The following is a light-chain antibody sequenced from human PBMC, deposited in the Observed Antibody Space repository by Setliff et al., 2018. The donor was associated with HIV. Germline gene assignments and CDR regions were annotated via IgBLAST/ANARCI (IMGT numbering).Light chain of an antibody. Sequence: SALTQPASVSGSPGQSITISCTGTSSDIGRYNLVSWYQQYPGKAPKLMIYQATKRPSGVSNRFPGSKSGNTASLTISGLQAEDEADYYCCSNTGSNTYVFGSGTKVTVL. CDR1: SSDIGRYNL. V-gene: IGLV2-23*01. CDR2: QAT. J-gene: IGLJ1*01. CDR3: CSNTGSNTYV.